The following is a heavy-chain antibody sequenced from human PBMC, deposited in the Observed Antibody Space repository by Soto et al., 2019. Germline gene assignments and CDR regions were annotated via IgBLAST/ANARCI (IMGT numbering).Heavy chain of an antibody. Sequence: SETLSLTCAVYGGSFSGYYWSWIRQPPGKGLEWIGEINHSGSTNYNPSLKSRVTISVDTSKNQFSLKRSSVTAADTAVYYCARGRVDMVRGVIRNNWFDPWGQGTLVTVSS. V-gene: IGHV4-34*01. D-gene: IGHD3-10*01. CDR2: INHSGST. CDR3: ARGRVDMVRGVIRNNWFDP. J-gene: IGHJ5*02. CDR1: GGSFSGYY.